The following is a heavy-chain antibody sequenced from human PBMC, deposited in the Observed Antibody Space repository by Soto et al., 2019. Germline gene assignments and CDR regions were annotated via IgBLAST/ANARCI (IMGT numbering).Heavy chain of an antibody. Sequence: SETLSLTCTVSGGSVSGSSYYWGWIRQPPGKGLEWIGSIFYSGSTYYNPSLKSRVTMSVDTSKNQFSLRLSSVTAADTAMYYCARQERKFDWLWDAFDIWGQGTMVTVSS. J-gene: IGHJ3*02. CDR1: GGSVSGSSYY. CDR3: ARQERKFDWLWDAFDI. CDR2: IFYSGST. D-gene: IGHD3-9*01. V-gene: IGHV4-39*01.